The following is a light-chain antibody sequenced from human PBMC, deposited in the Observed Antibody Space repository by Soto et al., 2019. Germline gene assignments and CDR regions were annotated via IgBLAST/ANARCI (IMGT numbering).Light chain of an antibody. Sequence: QPVLTQPPSASGTPGQRVTISCSGSNSNIGSENVNWYQQVPGTAPKLLIYANNQRPSGVPDRFSVSKSGTSASLAIGGLQSEDEADYYCAAWDDSLQGWVFGGGTKLTVL. J-gene: IGLJ3*02. CDR1: NSNIGSEN. CDR2: ANN. CDR3: AAWDDSLQGWV. V-gene: IGLV1-44*01.